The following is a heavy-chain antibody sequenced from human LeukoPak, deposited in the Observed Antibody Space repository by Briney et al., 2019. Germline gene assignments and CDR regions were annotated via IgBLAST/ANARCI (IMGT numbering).Heavy chain of an antibody. V-gene: IGHV3-30*02. J-gene: IGHJ4*02. CDR1: GFTFSSNG. CDR3: AKTGYSGSAYGTWYFDY. D-gene: IGHD5-12*01. Sequence: PGGSLRLSCATSGFTFSSNGLHWVRQAPGKGLEWVAFIRYDGSNEYYADSVKGQFTISRDNSKNTLYLQMNSLRTEDTAVYYCAKTGYSGSAYGTWYFDYWGQGTLVTVSS. CDR2: IRYDGSNE.